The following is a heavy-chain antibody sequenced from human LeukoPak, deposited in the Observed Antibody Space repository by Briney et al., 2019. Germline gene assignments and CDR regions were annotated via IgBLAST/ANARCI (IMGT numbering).Heavy chain of an antibody. CDR3: ARGDGPIFTLGYCSSTSCPTFDY. Sequence: AAVKVSCKASGYTFTGYYMHWVRQAPGQGLEWMGWINTNSAGPNYAQKFQGRVTMTRDTSISTAYMELSRLRSDDTAVYYCARGDGPIFTLGYCSSTSCPTFDYWGQGTLVTVSS. V-gene: IGHV1-2*02. J-gene: IGHJ4*01. CDR1: GYTFTGYY. CDR2: INTNSAGP. D-gene: IGHD2-2*01.